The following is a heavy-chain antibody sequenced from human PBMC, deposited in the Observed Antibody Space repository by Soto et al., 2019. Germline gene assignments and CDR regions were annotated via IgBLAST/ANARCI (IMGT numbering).Heavy chain of an antibody. CDR2: IRGFSPYT. CDR3: ARDRGYDAHDYYYNARDV. D-gene: IGHD2-15*01. J-gene: IGHJ6*02. V-gene: IGHV3-21*01. CDR1: GFTFRTYT. Sequence: EVQLVESGGGLVQPGGSLRLSCVASGFTFRTYTMNWVRQAPGKGLEWVSGIRGFSPYTFYAESVKGRFTISRDNAKNSLYLQMNSLGVEDTAVYYCARDRGYDAHDYYYNARDVWGHGTTVTVSS.